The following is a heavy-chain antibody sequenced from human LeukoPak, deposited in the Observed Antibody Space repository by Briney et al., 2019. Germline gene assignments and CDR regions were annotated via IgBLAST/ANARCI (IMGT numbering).Heavy chain of an antibody. V-gene: IGHV5-51*01. D-gene: IGHD1-26*01. CDR2: IYPGESDT. Sequence: GESLKISCKGSGYRFTTSWIAWVRQMPGKGLEWMGMIYPGESDTRYSPSFQGQVTISADKSISTTYLQWSSLRASDTAMYYCARHVANVGSDYWGQGTLVTVSS. J-gene: IGHJ4*02. CDR1: GYRFTTSW. CDR3: ARHVANVGSDY.